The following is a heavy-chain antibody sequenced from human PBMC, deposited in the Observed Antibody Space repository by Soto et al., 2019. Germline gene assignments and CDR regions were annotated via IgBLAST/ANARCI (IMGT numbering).Heavy chain of an antibody. CDR2: IGGRGNSA. CDR1: GFIFTKYA. J-gene: IGHJ3*01. V-gene: IGHV3-23*01. D-gene: IGHD5-12*01. Sequence: VGSLRLSCAASGFIFTKYAMNWVRQAPGKGLEWVSVIGGRGNSAYYADSVQGRFTISRDNSKNTLSLQMSSLTADDTAIYYCVREGRGSFDFWGRGTMVTVS. CDR3: VREGRGSFDF.